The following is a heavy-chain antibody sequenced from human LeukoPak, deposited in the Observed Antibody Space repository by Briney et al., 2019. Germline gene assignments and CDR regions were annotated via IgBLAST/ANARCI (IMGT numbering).Heavy chain of an antibody. Sequence: GGSLRLSCAAFGFTVSNNYMTWVRQAPGKGLEWVSVLYNNGITYYADSVKGRFTISRDNAKNSLYLQMNSLRAEDTAVYYCASGYSYGADYWGQGTLVTVSS. J-gene: IGHJ4*02. CDR1: GFTVSNNY. CDR3: ASGYSYGADY. CDR2: LYNNGIT. D-gene: IGHD5-18*01. V-gene: IGHV3-66*01.